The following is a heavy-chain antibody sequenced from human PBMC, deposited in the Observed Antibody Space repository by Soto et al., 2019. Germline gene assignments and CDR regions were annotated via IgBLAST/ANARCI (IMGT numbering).Heavy chain of an antibody. V-gene: IGHV3-7*01. CDR3: ARVAYTYGWIYDY. Sequence: GSLRLSCAASGFTFSNYWMSWVRQAPGKGLQWVVNIKQDGSEKYYMDSVRGRFTVSRDNAKNSLYLQMNSLRAEDTAVYFCARVAYTYGWIYDYWGQGSLVTVSS. CDR2: IKQDGSEK. D-gene: IGHD2-2*02. CDR1: GFTFSNYW. J-gene: IGHJ4*01.